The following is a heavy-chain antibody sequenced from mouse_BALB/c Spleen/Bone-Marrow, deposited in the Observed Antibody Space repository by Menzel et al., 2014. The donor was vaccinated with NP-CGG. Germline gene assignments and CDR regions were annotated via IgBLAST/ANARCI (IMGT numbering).Heavy chain of an antibody. CDR1: GFTFSSFG. V-gene: IGHV5-17*02. J-gene: IGHJ2*01. CDR2: ISSGSSTI. CDR3: ARSGSSSGYFDY. D-gene: IGHD1-1*01. Sequence: EVKLVESGGGLVQPGGSRKLSCAASGFTFSSFGMHWVRQAPGKGLEWVAYISSGSSTIYYADTVMGRFTISRDNPKNTLFLRMTSLRSEDTAMYYCARSGSSSGYFDYWGQGTTLTVSS.